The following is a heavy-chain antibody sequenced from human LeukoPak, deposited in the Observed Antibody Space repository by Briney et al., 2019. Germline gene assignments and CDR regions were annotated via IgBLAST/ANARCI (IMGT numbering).Heavy chain of an antibody. D-gene: IGHD3-10*01. CDR2: INPNSGGT. V-gene: IGHV1-2*02. J-gene: IGHJ4*02. Sequence: ASVKVSCKASGYTFIDYYIQWVRQAPGQGLVWMGWINPNSGGTKYTQKFQGRVTMTRDTSINTAYMELNSLRSDDTAVYYCAKSRLSSSGSVDYWGQGTLVTVSS. CDR1: GYTFIDYY. CDR3: AKSRLSSSGSVDY.